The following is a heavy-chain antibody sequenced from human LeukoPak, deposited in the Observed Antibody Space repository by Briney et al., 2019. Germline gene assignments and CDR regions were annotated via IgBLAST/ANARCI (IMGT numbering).Heavy chain of an antibody. J-gene: IGHJ4*02. CDR2: INHSGST. Sequence: SETLSLTCAVYGGSFSGYYWSWIRQPPGKGLEWIGEINHSGSTNYNPSLKSRVTISVDTSKNQFSLKLSSVTAADTAVYYCARVMAAETSPLSFDYWGQGTLVTVSS. CDR1: GGSFSGYY. D-gene: IGHD6-13*01. CDR3: ARVMAAETSPLSFDY. V-gene: IGHV4-34*01.